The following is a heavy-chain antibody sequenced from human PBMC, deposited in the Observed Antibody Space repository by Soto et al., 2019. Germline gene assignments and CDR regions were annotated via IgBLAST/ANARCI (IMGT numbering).Heavy chain of an antibody. Sequence: ASVKVSCKASGYTFTSYGISWVRQAPGQGLEWMGWISAYNGNTNYAQKLQGRVTMTTDTSTSTAYMELRSLRSDDTAVYYCARHWYTAMDYYYYDMDAWGQGTTVTVS. CDR2: ISAYNGNT. D-gene: IGHD5-18*01. CDR1: GYTFTSYG. CDR3: ARHWYTAMDYYYYDMDA. J-gene: IGHJ6*02. V-gene: IGHV1-18*01.